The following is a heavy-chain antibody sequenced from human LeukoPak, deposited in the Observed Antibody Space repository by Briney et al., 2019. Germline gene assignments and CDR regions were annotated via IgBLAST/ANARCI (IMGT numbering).Heavy chain of an antibody. V-gene: IGHV3-21*01. D-gene: IGHD3-10*01. CDR3: ARGTNYYGSGPGDI. J-gene: IGHJ3*02. Sequence: PGGSLRLSCAASGFTFSSYSMNWVRQAPGKGLEWVSSISSSSSYIYYADSVKGRFTISRDNAKNSLYLQMNSLRVDDTAVYYCARGTNYYGSGPGDIWGQGTMVTVSS. CDR2: ISSSSSYI. CDR1: GFTFSSYS.